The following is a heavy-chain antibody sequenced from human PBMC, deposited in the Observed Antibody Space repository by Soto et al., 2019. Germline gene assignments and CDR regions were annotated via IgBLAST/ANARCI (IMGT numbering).Heavy chain of an antibody. CDR2: IIPIFGTA. CDR1: GGTFSSYA. D-gene: IGHD3-22*01. Sequence: SVKVSCKASGGTFSSYAISWVRQAPGQGLEWMGGIIPIFGTADYAQKFQGRVTITADESTSTAYMELSSLRSEDTAVYYCAVYYYDSSGYSDDAFDIWGQGTMVTVSS. J-gene: IGHJ3*02. V-gene: IGHV1-69*13. CDR3: AVYYYDSSGYSDDAFDI.